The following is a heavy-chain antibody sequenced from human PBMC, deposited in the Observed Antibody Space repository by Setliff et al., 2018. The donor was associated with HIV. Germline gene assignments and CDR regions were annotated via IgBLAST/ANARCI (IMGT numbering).Heavy chain of an antibody. V-gene: IGHV4-34*01. D-gene: IGHD2-2*01. CDR3: VTSSSWSSRLNF. CDR2: TSRSGKT. J-gene: IGHJ4*02. Sequence: PSETLSLTCAVYGGPLSGHYWSWIRQPPGQGLEWIGETSRSGKTNYNPSLKSRVTISVDTSKNQFSLKLTSVTAADTAVYYCVTSSSWSSRLNFWGPGMLVTVSS. CDR1: GGPLSGHY.